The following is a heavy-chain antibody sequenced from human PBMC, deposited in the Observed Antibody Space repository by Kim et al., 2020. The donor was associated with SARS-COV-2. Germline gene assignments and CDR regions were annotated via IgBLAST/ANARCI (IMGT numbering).Heavy chain of an antibody. Sequence: GGSLRLSCAASGFAFSSYAMSWVRQAPGKGLEWVSVISGSTNGAYYADSVKGRFTISRDNSENTLYLQMNNLRAEDTALYYCAKSSIATPKSWFDTWVQGTLVTVPS. V-gene: IGHV3-23*01. J-gene: IGHJ5*02. D-gene: IGHD6-6*01. CDR2: ISGSTNGA. CDR1: GFAFSSYA. CDR3: AKSSIATPKSWFDT.